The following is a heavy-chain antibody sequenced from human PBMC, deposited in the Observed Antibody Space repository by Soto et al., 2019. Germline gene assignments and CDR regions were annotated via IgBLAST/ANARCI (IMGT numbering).Heavy chain of an antibody. Sequence: VKVSCKASGGTFYTYTFSWVRQAPGQGLEWMGSITPIYPTTNYAEKFQGRLTVTADGSTNTAYMELNSLTSDDTAVYYCARIPRYSFPTSDDLDSWGQGTLVTVSS. V-gene: IGHV1-69*15. D-gene: IGHD5-18*01. CDR3: ARIPRYSFPTSDDLDS. J-gene: IGHJ4*02. CDR1: GGTFYTYT. CDR2: ITPIYPTT.